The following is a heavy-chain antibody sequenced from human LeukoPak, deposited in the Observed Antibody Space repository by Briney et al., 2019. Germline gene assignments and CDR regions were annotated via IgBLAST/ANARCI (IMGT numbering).Heavy chain of an antibody. V-gene: IGHV3-53*01. CDR3: ARAVLYYYGSVSAFDI. CDR1: GFTVSSNY. CDR2: IYSGGST. D-gene: IGHD3-10*01. Sequence: GGSLRLSCAASGFTVSSNYMSWVRQAPGKGLEWVSVIYSGGSTYYADSVKGRFTISRDNSKNTLYLQMNSLRAEDTAVYYCARAVLYYYGSVSAFDIWGQGTMVTVSS. J-gene: IGHJ3*02.